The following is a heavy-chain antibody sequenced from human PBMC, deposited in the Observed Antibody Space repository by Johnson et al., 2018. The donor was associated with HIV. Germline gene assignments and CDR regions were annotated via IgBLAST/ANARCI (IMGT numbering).Heavy chain of an antibody. CDR2: ISYDGSNK. CDR3: AKPITSSIRFRGDAFDI. Sequence: QVQLVESGGGVVQPGRSLRLSCAASGFTFSTYGMHWVRQAPGKGLEWVAVISYDGSNKYYADSVKGRFTISRDNSKNTLYLQMNSLRADDTAVYYCAKPITSSIRFRGDAFDIWGQGTMVTVSS. J-gene: IGHJ3*02. CDR1: GFTFSTYG. V-gene: IGHV3-30*19. D-gene: IGHD2-2*01.